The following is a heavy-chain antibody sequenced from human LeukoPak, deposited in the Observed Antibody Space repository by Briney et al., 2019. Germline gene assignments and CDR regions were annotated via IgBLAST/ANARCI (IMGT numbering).Heavy chain of an antibody. Sequence: SSETLSLTCTVSGGSVSSTTYFWSWIRQPPGKGLEWIASINYSGSTYYNPSLKSRVTISVDTSENQFSLKLSSVTAADTAVYYCASDYGGNFYYYYGMDVWGQGTTVTVSS. D-gene: IGHD4-23*01. CDR1: GGSVSSTTYF. V-gene: IGHV4-39*01. J-gene: IGHJ6*02. CDR2: INYSGST. CDR3: ASDYGGNFYYYYGMDV.